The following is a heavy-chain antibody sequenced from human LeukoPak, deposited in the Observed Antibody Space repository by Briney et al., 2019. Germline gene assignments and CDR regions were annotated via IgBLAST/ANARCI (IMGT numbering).Heavy chain of an antibody. CDR3: AEPPLAAAGTPYYYYYYMDV. D-gene: IGHD6-13*01. J-gene: IGHJ6*03. V-gene: IGHV1-18*01. CDR2: ISAYNGNT. Sequence: ASVKVSCKASGYTFTSYGISWVRQAPGQGLEWMGWISAYNGNTNYAQKLQGRVTMTTDTSTSTAYMELSSLRSEDTAVYYCAEPPLAAAGTPYYYYYYMDVWGKGTTVTVSS. CDR1: GYTFTSYG.